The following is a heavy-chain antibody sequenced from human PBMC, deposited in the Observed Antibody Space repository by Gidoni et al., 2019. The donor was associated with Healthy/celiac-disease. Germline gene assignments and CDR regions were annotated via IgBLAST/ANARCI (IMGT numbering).Heavy chain of an antibody. Sequence: QVQLVQSGAEVKKPGSSVKVSCEAAGGTFSSYAISWVRQAPGQGLEWMGGIIPIFGTANYAQKFQGRVTITADESTSTAYMELSSLRSEDTAVYYCARDGERYSSCFKLDYWGQGTLVTVSS. CDR2: IIPIFGTA. CDR3: ARDGERYSSCFKLDY. CDR1: GGTFSSYA. D-gene: IGHD6-13*01. V-gene: IGHV1-69*01. J-gene: IGHJ4*02.